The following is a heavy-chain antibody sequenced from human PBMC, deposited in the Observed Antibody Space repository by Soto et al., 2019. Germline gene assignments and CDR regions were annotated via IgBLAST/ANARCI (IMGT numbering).Heavy chain of an antibody. CDR2: IIHLSGIP. CDR3: ARGPLVVLNYFES. J-gene: IGHJ4*02. CDR1: GGTFRNYP. Sequence: QVQLVQSGTEVKKPGSSVKVSCKASGGTFRNYPINWVRQAPGQGLEWMGSIIHLSGIPDYAQNFQAKVTISADKFTNTAYMELSSLSSDDTAMYFCARGPLVVLNYFESCGQGTIVTVSS. V-gene: IGHV1-69*04.